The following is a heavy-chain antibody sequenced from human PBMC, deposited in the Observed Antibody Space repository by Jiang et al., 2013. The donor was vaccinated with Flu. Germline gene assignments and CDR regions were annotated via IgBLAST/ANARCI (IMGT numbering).Heavy chain of an antibody. CDR3: ARFNSGNSKYYFDY. CDR2: INIGNGNT. D-gene: IGHD1-26*01. V-gene: IGHV1-3*04. J-gene: IGHJ4*02. Sequence: SGAEVKKPGASVKVSCKASGYTFSSYAIHWVRQAPGQSLEWMGWINIGNGNTKYSQKFQGRVTITRDTSATTVYMDVSSLRSEDTAVYYCARFNSGNSKYYFDYWGQGTLVTVSS. CDR1: GYTFSSYA.